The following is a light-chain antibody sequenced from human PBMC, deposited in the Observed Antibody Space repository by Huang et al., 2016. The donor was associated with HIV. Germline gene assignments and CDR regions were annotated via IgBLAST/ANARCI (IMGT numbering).Light chain of an antibody. Sequence: EIVMTQSPATLSVSPGDRATLSCRASQSVSSNVAWYQQNPDPAPRLLSYGASTRATGSPARCSGSGSGTEFTLTISSLQSEDFAVYYCQQYNNWPKVFTFGPGTKVDIK. V-gene: IGKV3-15*01. CDR3: QQYNNWPKVFT. CDR2: GAS. CDR1: QSVSSN. J-gene: IGKJ3*01.